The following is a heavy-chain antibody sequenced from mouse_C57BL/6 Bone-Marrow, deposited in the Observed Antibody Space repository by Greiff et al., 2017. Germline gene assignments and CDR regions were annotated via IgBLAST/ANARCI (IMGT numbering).Heavy chain of an antibody. J-gene: IGHJ3*01. CDR2: IYPRSGNT. CDR1: GYTFTSYG. CDR3: ARHQLRLQGWFAD. D-gene: IGHD3-2*02. Sequence: VKLMESGAELARPGASVKLSCKASGYTFTSYGISWVKQRTGQGLEWIGEIYPRSGNTYYNEKFKGKATLTADNSSSTAYMELRSLTSEDSAVYFCARHQLRLQGWFADWGQGTLVTGSA. V-gene: IGHV1-81*01.